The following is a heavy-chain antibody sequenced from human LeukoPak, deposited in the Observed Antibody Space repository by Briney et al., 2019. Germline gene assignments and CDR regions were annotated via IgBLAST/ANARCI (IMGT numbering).Heavy chain of an antibody. CDR3: ARGQGFYDILTGYYSAGGYFDY. D-gene: IGHD3-9*01. V-gene: IGHV3-33*01. Sequence: PGGSLRLSCAASGFTFSSYGMHWVRQAPGKGLEWVAVIWYDGSNKYYADSVKGRFTISRDNSKNTLYLQMNSLRAEDTAVYYCARGQGFYDILTGYYSAGGYFDYWGQETLVTVSS. CDR1: GFTFSSYG. CDR2: IWYDGSNK. J-gene: IGHJ4*02.